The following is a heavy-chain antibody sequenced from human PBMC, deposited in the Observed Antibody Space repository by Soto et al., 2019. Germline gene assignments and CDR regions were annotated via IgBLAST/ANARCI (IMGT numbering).Heavy chain of an antibody. CDR2: IYYSGST. J-gene: IGHJ3*02. D-gene: IGHD2-15*01. Sequence: QVQLQESGPGLVKPSQTLSLTCTVSGGSISSCGYYWSWIRPHPGKGREGIGYIYYSGSTYYNPSLKSRVTISVDTSKNQFSLKLSSVTAADTAVYYCARAPPVVVVLAAMGRAFDIWGQGTMVTVSS. CDR1: GGSISSCGYY. V-gene: IGHV4-31*03. CDR3: ARAPPVVVVLAAMGRAFDI.